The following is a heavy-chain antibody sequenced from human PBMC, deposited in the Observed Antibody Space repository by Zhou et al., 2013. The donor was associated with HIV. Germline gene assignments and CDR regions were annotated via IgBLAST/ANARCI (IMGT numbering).Heavy chain of an antibody. CDR2: ISAYNGKT. Sequence: QVQLVQSGAEVKKPGSSVKVSCKVSGGTFTSYGISWVRQAPGQGLEWMGWISAYNGKTNYAQKLQGRVTMTTDKSTSTAYMELRSLRSDDTAVYYCARWAVAVTAHNYGMDVWGQGTTVTVSS. V-gene: IGHV1-18*01. CDR3: ARWAVAVTAHNYGMDV. D-gene: IGHD2-21*02. J-gene: IGHJ6*02. CDR1: GGTFTSYG.